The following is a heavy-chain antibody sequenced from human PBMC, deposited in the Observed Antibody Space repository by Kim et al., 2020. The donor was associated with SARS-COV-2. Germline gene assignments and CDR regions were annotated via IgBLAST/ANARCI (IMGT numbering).Heavy chain of an antibody. V-gene: IGHV1-46*01. CDR3: ARVRLSSSWQWRPIDAFDI. Sequence: ASVKVSCKASGYTFTSYYMHWVRQAPGQGLEWMGIINPSGGSTSYAQKFQGRVTMTRDTSTSTVYMELSSLRSEDTAVYYCARVRLSSSWQWRPIDAFDIWGQGTMVTVSS. D-gene: IGHD6-13*01. CDR1: GYTFTSYY. J-gene: IGHJ3*02. CDR2: INPSGGST.